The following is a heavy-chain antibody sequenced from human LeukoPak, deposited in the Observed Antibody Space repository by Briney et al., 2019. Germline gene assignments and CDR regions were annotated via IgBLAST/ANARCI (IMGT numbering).Heavy chain of an antibody. Sequence: GGSLRLSCAASGFTFSNYAMAWVRQTPGKGLEWVSSISGSGDNTYYADSVKGRFTISRDNSKSTVYLQMNSLRAEDTAVYYCARDQYYDSSGYDAFDIWGQGTMVTVSS. CDR3: ARDQYYDSSGYDAFDI. J-gene: IGHJ3*02. CDR1: GFTFSNYA. V-gene: IGHV3-23*01. CDR2: ISGSGDNT. D-gene: IGHD3-22*01.